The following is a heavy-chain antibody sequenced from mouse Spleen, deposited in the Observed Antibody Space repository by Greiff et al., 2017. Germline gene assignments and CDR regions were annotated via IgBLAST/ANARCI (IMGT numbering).Heavy chain of an antibody. CDR3: ARDTATTGWYFDV. V-gene: IGHV1-54*01. Sequence: QVQLQQSGAELVRPGTSVKVSCKASGYAFTNYLIEWVKQRPGQGLEWIGVINPGSGGTNYNEKFKVKATLTVDNAYSTAYMLLSSLTSEDSAVYFCARDTATTGWYFDVWGAGTTVTVSS. CDR1: GYAFTNYL. J-gene: IGHJ1*01. D-gene: IGHD1-2*01. CDR2: INPGSGGT.